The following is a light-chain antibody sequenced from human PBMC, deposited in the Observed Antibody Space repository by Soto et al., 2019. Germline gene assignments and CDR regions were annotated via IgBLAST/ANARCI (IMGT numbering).Light chain of an antibody. V-gene: IGLV1-47*02. CDR3: SGWDGSLSGRV. Sequence: QSVLTQSPSASGTPGQRVTISCSGSSSNIGSNYVYWYRQLPGTAPKLLIYSDTQRPSGVPDRFSGSKSGTSASLAISGLRSEDEADYYCSGWDGSLSGRVFGGGTKLTVL. J-gene: IGLJ2*01. CDR2: SDT. CDR1: SSNIGSNY.